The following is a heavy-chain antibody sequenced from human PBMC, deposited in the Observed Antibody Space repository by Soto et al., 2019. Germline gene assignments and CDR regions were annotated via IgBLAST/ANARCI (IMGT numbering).Heavy chain of an antibody. Sequence: QVQLVQSGAEVKKPGASVKVSCKASGYTFTSYAMHWVRQAPGQRLEWMGWINAGNGNTKYSQKFQGRVTITRDTSASTAYMELSSLRSEDTAVYYCASEVAGSYYYYGMDVWGQGTTVTVSS. CDR2: INAGNGNT. D-gene: IGHD6-19*01. CDR3: ASEVAGSYYYYGMDV. V-gene: IGHV1-3*01. CDR1: GYTFTSYA. J-gene: IGHJ6*02.